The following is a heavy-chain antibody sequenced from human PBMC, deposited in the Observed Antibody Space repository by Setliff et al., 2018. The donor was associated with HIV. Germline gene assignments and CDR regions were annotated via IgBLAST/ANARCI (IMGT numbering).Heavy chain of an antibody. D-gene: IGHD2-21*01. CDR2: IGLSDSYA. CDR3: ARRTASFGTALYIDV. J-gene: IGHJ6*03. Sequence: PGESLKISCKNSGYSFNNQWISWVRQMPGKGLEWMGRIGLSDSYAIYSPSFEGRVTISTDTSVDTAYLQWSSLKASDTAIYYCARRTASFGTALYIDVWGTGTTVTVSS. CDR1: GYSFNNQW. V-gene: IGHV5-10-1*01.